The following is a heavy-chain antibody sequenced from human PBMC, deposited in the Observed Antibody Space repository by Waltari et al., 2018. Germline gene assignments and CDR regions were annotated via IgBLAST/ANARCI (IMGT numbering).Heavy chain of an antibody. V-gene: IGHV1-69*09. D-gene: IGHD1-26*01. J-gene: IGHJ6*02. CDR2: IIPTLEIA. CDR1: GGTFSTYA. CDR3: ARDGTWGMDV. Sequence: QVQLVQSGAEVKKPGSSVQVSCKASGGTFSTYALSWVRQAPGQGPEWMGRIIPTLEIATYAQKFQDRVTIIADKSTSTAYMELSSLRSDDMAVYYCARDGTWGMDVWGQGTTVTVSS.